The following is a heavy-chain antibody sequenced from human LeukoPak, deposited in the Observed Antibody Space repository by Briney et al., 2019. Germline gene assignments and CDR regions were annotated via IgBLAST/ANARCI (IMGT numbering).Heavy chain of an antibody. Sequence: SETLSLTCTVSGGSMTTHHWNWIRQTPGKGLEWIGYVFDSGRTKENPSLKSRVTLSADTPKNQLSLRLSSVTAADTAVYYCTTIKRGNIFGYFDFWGQGILITVSS. CDR1: GGSMTTHH. J-gene: IGHJ4*02. CDR3: TTIKRGNIFGYFDF. CDR2: VFDSGRT. D-gene: IGHD5-18*01. V-gene: IGHV4-59*11.